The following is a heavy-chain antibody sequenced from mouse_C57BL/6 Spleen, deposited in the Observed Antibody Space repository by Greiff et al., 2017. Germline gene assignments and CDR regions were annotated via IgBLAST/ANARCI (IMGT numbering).Heavy chain of an antibody. Sequence: EVMLVESEGGLVQPGSSMKLSCTASGFTFSDYYMAWVRQVPEKGLEWVANINYDGSSTYYLDSLKSRFIISRDNAKNILYLQMSSLKSEDTATYYGARYYYGPYYYAMDYWGQGTSVTVSS. J-gene: IGHJ4*01. CDR2: INYDGSST. CDR1: GFTFSDYY. V-gene: IGHV5-16*01. D-gene: IGHD1-1*01. CDR3: ARYYYGPYYYAMDY.